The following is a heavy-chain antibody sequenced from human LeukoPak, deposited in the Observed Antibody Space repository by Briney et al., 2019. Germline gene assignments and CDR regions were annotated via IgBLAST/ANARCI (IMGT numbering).Heavy chain of an antibody. Sequence: GGSLRLSCAASGFTFSSYAMSWVRQAPGKGLEWVSVIYSGGSTYYADSVKGRFTISRDNSKNTLYLQMNSLRAEDTAVYYCARGGAYGDYDLPPNYWGQGTLVTVSS. CDR1: GFTFSSYA. D-gene: IGHD4-17*01. V-gene: IGHV3-53*01. J-gene: IGHJ4*02. CDR3: ARGGAYGDYDLPPNY. CDR2: IYSGGST.